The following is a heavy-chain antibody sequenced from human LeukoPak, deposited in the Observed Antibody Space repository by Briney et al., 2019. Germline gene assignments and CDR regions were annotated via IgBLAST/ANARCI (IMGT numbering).Heavy chain of an antibody. CDR3: ASLRVRCFDY. J-gene: IGHJ4*02. CDR1: GGSFSGYY. CDR2: INHSGST. D-gene: IGHD3-3*01. V-gene: IGHV4-34*01. Sequence: NPSETLSLTCAVYGGSFSGYYGSWIRQPPGKGLEWIGEINHSGSTNYNPSLKSRVTISVDTSKNQFSLKLSSVTAADTAVYYCASLRVRCFDYWGQGTLVTVSS.